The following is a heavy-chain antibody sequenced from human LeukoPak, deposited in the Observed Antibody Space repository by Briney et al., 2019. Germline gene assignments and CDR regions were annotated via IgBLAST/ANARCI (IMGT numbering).Heavy chain of an antibody. V-gene: IGHV3-30*18. J-gene: IGHJ4*02. Sequence: GGSLRLSCAASGFTFSSYGMHWVRQAPGKGQEWVAVISYDGGNKYYADSVKGRFTISRDNSKNTLYLQMNSLRAEDTAVYYCAKDHSSGWETRLDYWGQGTLVTVSS. D-gene: IGHD6-19*01. CDR2: ISYDGGNK. CDR3: AKDHSSGWETRLDY. CDR1: GFTFSSYG.